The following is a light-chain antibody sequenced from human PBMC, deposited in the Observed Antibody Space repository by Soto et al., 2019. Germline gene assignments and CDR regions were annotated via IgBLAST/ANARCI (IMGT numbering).Light chain of an antibody. J-gene: IGKJ2*01. V-gene: IGKV3-15*01. CDR2: GAY. CDR3: QQYNNWPPST. CDR1: QSVGSR. Sequence: EIVMTQSPATLSVSPGERVTLSCRASQSVGSRVAWYQQKTGQAPRLLIYGAYTRATGIPARFSGSGCGTEFTLTISSLQSEDFAVYFCQQYNNWPPSTFGQGTMLELE.